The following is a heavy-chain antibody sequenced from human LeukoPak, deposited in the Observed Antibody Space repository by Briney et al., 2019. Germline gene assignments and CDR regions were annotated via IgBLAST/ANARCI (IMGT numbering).Heavy chain of an antibody. Sequence: PGGSLRLSCAASGFTFRAYSIHWVRQAPGKGLEWVTVVSADGRTQLYSDSVKGRFTISRDNSLNTLHLQMNSLRTEDTAVYYCAREFGHNRWYFDYWGQGALVTVSS. J-gene: IGHJ4*02. CDR3: AREFGHNRWYFDY. CDR1: GFTFRAYS. D-gene: IGHD5-24*01. V-gene: IGHV3-30*03. CDR2: VSADGRTQ.